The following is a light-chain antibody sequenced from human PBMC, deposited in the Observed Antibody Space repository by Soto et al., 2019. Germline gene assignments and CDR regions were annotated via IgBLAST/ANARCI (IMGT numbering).Light chain of an antibody. V-gene: IGLV2-14*03. J-gene: IGLJ1*01. CDR1: SSDIGAYDY. Sequence: QSVLAQPDSVSGYPGQSITISCSGTSSDIGAYDYVSWYQQHPGRAPKLIIYEVSHPFSCLSYRVSGYTCGNTASRAISGLHAEDVLDYFSTSIAPGRIHVFGSGTKGIVL. CDR3: TSIAPGRIHV. CDR2: EVS.